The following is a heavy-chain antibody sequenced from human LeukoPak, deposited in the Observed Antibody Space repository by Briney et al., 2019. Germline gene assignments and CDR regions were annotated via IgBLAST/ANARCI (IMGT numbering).Heavy chain of an antibody. Sequence: GGSLRLSCAASGFTFGDYAMHWVWQAPGKGPEWVSGINWKSNNIGYADSVKGRFTISRDNAKNSLYLQMNSLRTEDTALYYCARDRAGYFYAMDVWGQGTSVTVSS. CDR1: GFTFGDYA. D-gene: IGHD6-13*01. V-gene: IGHV3-9*01. CDR2: INWKSNNI. J-gene: IGHJ6*02. CDR3: ARDRAGYFYAMDV.